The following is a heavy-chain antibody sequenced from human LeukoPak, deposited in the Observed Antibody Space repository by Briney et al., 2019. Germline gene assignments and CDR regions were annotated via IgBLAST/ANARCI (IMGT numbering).Heavy chain of an antibody. CDR2: ISSSSSYI. CDR1: GFTFNYW. Sequence: GGSLRLSCAASGFTFNYWMDWVRQAPGKGLEWVSYISSSSSYIYYVDSVTGRFTISRDNAKTSLYLQMNSLRAEDTAVYYCVREGVDGFGIWGQGTMVTVSS. CDR3: VREGVDGFGI. V-gene: IGHV3-21*01. J-gene: IGHJ3*02. D-gene: IGHD3-10*01.